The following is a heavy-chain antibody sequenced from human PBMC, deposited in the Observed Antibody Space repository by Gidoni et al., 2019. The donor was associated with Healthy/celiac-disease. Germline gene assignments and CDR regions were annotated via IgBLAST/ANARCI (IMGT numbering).Heavy chain of an antibody. CDR3: ARDYDFWSGSYYYMDV. J-gene: IGHJ6*03. CDR2: IWYDGSNE. Sequence: QVRLVQSGGGVVQPGRSLRLSCAASGFTFSRHGMYWVRQAPGKGLEWVAFIWYDGSNEYYGDSVKGRFTISRDNSKDTVYLQMNSLGAEDTALYYCARDYDFWSGSYYYMDV. CDR1: GFTFSRHG. V-gene: IGHV3-33*01. D-gene: IGHD3-3*01.